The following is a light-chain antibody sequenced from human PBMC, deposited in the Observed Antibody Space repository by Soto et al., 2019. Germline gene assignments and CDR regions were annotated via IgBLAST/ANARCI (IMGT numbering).Light chain of an antibody. V-gene: IGLV1-40*01. J-gene: IGLJ2*01. Sequence: QSVLTQPPSVSGAPGQRVTISCTGSSSNIGAGYDVHWYQQVPGTAPKLLIYGNSNRPSGVPDRFSGSKSGTSASLAITGLQAEDEADYFCQSYDSSLSGVVFGGGTKLTVL. CDR1: SSNIGAGYD. CDR3: QSYDSSLSGVV. CDR2: GNS.